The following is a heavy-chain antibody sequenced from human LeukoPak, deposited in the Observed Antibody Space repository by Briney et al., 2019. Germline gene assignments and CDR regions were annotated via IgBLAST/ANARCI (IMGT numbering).Heavy chain of an antibody. Sequence: GGSLRLSCAASGFTFSSYEMNWVRQAPGKGLEWVSSISSSSSYIYYADSVKGRFTISRDNAKNSLYLQMNSLRAEDTAVYYCARSVVTMYNWFDPWGQGTLVTVSS. CDR2: ISSSSSYI. J-gene: IGHJ5*02. CDR3: ARSVVTMYNWFDP. CDR1: GFTFSSYE. V-gene: IGHV3-21*01. D-gene: IGHD3-22*01.